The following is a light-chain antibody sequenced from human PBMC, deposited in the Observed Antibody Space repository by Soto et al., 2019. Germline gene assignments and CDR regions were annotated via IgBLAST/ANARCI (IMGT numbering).Light chain of an antibody. CDR2: EDN. V-gene: IGLV6-57*01. CDR3: QSYDSSNTVV. CDR1: SGSIASNY. Sequence: NFMLTPPHSVSGSPGKTVTISYTRSSGSIASNYVQWYQQRPGSSPTTVIYEDNQRPSGVPDRFSGSIDSSSNSASLTISGLKTEYEAAYYCQSYDSSNTVVFGGGTKLTVL. J-gene: IGLJ2*01.